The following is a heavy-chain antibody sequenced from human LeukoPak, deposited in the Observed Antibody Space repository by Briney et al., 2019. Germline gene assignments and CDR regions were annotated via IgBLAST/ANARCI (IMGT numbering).Heavy chain of an antibody. V-gene: IGHV4-4*07. CDR2: IYTSGST. CDR3: AREGGTVGAGTFDI. Sequence: SETLSLTCTVSGGSISSYYWSWIRQPAGKGLEWIGRIYTSGSTNYNPPLKSRVTMSVDTSKNQFSLKLSSVTAADTAVYYCAREGGTVGAGTFDIWGQGTMVTVSS. D-gene: IGHD3/OR15-3a*01. CDR1: GGSISSYY. J-gene: IGHJ3*02.